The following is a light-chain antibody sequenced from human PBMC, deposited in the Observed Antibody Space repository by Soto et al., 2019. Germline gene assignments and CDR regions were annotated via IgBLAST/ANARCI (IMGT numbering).Light chain of an antibody. Sequence: QSVLTQPPSVSGALGQRVTISCTGSSSNIGAGYDVHWYRQLPGTAPTVLIYGNINRPSGVPDRFSASKSGTSASLAITGLQAEDEADYYCQSYDYNLVVFGGGTKLTVL. V-gene: IGLV1-40*01. J-gene: IGLJ2*01. CDR1: SSNIGAGYD. CDR3: QSYDYNLVV. CDR2: GNI.